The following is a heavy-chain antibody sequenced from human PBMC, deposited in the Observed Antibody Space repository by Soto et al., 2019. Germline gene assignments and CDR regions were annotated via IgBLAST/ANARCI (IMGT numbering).Heavy chain of an antibody. J-gene: IGHJ4*02. D-gene: IGHD3-10*01. V-gene: IGHV1-46*01. CDR2: INPSGGST. CDR1: GYTFTSYY. Sequence: RASVKVSCKASGYTFTSYYMHWVRQAPGQGLEWMGIINPSGGSTSYAQKFQGRVTMTRDTSTSTVYMELSSLGSEDTAVYYCARYGSGKHFDYWGQGTLVTVSS. CDR3: ARYGSGKHFDY.